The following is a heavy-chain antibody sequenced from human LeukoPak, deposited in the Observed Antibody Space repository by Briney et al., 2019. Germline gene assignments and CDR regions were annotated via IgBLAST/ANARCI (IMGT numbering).Heavy chain of an antibody. V-gene: IGHV4-61*01. CDR2: IYYSEST. J-gene: IGHJ4*02. CDR1: GGSVSSGSSY. Sequence: SETLSLTCTVSGGSVSSGSSYWSWIRQPPGKGLEWIGYIYYSESTNYNPSLKSRVTISVDTSKNQFSLKLSSVTAADTAVYYCARYVVYGSGKYYFDYWGQGTLVTVSS. CDR3: ARYVVYGSGKYYFDY. D-gene: IGHD3-10*01.